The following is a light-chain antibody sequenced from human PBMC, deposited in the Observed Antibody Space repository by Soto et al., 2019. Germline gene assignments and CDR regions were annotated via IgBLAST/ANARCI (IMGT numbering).Light chain of an antibody. CDR1: SSDFGGYDL. CDR3: SSYTGSSTWV. J-gene: IGLJ3*02. CDR2: DVS. Sequence: QSVLTQPASVSGSPGQSIPISCTGTSSDFGGYDLVSWFQQHPGKAPKLIIYDVSNRPSGVSYRFSGSKSGNTASLTISGLQAEDEADYYCSSYTGSSTWVFGGGTKLTVL. V-gene: IGLV2-14*01.